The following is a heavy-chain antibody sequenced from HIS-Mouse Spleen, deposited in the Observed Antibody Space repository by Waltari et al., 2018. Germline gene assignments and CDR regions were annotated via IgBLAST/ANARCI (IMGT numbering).Heavy chain of an antibody. Sequence: QLQLQESGPGLVKPSETLSLPCTVSGCSISSSSSSWGWIRQPPGKGLEWIGSIYYSGSTYYNPSLKSRVTISVDTSKNQFSLKLSSVTAADTAVYYCAREIPYSSSWYDWYFDLWGRGTLVTVSS. CDR3: AREIPYSSSWYDWYFDL. CDR2: IYYSGST. D-gene: IGHD6-13*01. CDR1: GCSISSSSSS. V-gene: IGHV4-39*07. J-gene: IGHJ2*01.